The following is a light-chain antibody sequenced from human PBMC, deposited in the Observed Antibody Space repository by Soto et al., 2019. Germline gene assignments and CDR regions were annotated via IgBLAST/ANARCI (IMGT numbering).Light chain of an antibody. CDR1: SSDVGATDY. CDR3: ISHAGVSNV. Sequence: QSALTQPPSASGSPGQSVAISCTGTSSDVGATDYVSWYQQHSGKAPKLLLYEVNKRPSGVPDRFSGSKSGNTASLTVSALQADEEADYYCISHAGVSNVLGTGTKLTVL. V-gene: IGLV2-8*01. J-gene: IGLJ1*01. CDR2: EVN.